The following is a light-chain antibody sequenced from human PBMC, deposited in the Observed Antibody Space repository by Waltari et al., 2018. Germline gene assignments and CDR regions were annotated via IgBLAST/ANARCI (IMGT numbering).Light chain of an antibody. Sequence: EIVMTQSPATLSVSPGERATLSCRASESVINSLAWYQQRPGQAPRLLFYDASTRATGSPARFSGSGSGTEFTLTISSLQSEDVAVYYCQQYKNWPPLTFGGGTKVEIK. CDR3: QQYKNWPPLT. CDR1: ESVINS. V-gene: IGKV3-15*01. J-gene: IGKJ4*01. CDR2: DAS.